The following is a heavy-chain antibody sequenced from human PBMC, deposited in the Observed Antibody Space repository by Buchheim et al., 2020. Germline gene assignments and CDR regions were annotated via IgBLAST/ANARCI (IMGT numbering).Heavy chain of an antibody. V-gene: IGHV4-61*01. Sequence: QVQLQESGPGLVKPSETLSLTCSVSGGSVSSSLYYWSWIRQSPGRGLEYIGYVYYTGSTNVNPSLRGRVTMSVDTSKNQFSLKATSVSAADTALYFCARGTESYCRGGGCFSVFDSWGQG. CDR3: ARGTESYCRGGGCFSVFDS. J-gene: IGHJ4*02. D-gene: IGHD2-15*01. CDR2: VYYTGST. CDR1: GGSVSSSLYY.